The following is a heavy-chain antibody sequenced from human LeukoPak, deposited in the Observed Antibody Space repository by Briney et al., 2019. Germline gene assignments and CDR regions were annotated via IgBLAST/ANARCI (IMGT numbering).Heavy chain of an antibody. J-gene: IGHJ4*02. CDR3: AKRGDVIRVILVGFHKEAYYFDS. V-gene: IGHV3-23*01. D-gene: IGHD3-22*01. CDR2: ISDSGGRT. CDR1: GFTFSSYW. Sequence: PGGSLRLSCAASGFTFSSYWMSWVRQAPGKGLEWVAGISDSGGRTKYADSVKGRFTISRDNPKNTLYLQMKSLRAEDTAVYFCAKRGDVIRVILVGFHKEAYYFDSWGQGALVTVSS.